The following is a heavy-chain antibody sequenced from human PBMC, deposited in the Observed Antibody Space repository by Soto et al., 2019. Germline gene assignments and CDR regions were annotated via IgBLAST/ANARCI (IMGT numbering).Heavy chain of an antibody. V-gene: IGHV1-8*01. Sequence: QVQLVQSGAEVKKPGASVKVSCKASGYTFTSYDINWVRQATGQGLEWMGWMNPNSGNTGYAQKFQGRVTMTRNTSISTAYMELSSLSSEVTAVFYCARAKTSLGMDVWGQGNRVSVSS. D-gene: IGHD6-6*01. J-gene: IGHJ6*02. CDR1: GYTFTSYD. CDR2: MNPNSGNT. CDR3: ARAKTSLGMDV.